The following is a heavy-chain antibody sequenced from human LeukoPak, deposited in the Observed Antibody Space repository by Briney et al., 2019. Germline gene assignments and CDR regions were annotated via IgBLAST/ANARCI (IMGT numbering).Heavy chain of an antibody. Sequence: GGSLRLSCAASGFTFSSYWMHWVRQAPGKGLVWVSRINSGGSSTSYADSVKGRFTISRDNAKNTLYLQMNSLRAEDTAVYYCASRRSPYYYYYMDVWGKGTTVTVSS. CDR1: GFTFSSYW. CDR2: INSGGSST. J-gene: IGHJ6*03. CDR3: ASRRSPYYYYYMDV. V-gene: IGHV3-74*01.